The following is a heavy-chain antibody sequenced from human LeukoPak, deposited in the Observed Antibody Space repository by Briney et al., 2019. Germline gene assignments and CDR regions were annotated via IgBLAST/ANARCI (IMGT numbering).Heavy chain of an antibody. Sequence: SETQSLTCTVSGGSISNSSYYWGCIRQPPGKGLEWIGSMYYSGSTYYNPSLKSRVTISVDTSKNQFSLKLSSVTAADTAVYYCARDWSPITGTTPGWFDPWGQGTLVTVSS. V-gene: IGHV4-39*07. D-gene: IGHD1-20*01. J-gene: IGHJ5*02. CDR3: ARDWSPITGTTPGWFDP. CDR1: GGSISNSSYY. CDR2: MYYSGST.